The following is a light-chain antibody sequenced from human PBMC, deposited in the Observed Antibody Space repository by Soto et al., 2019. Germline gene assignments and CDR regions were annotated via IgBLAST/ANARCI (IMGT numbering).Light chain of an antibody. CDR1: SSNIGSNT. CDR3: AAWDDSLNGLVV. V-gene: IGLV1-44*01. CDR2: SNN. J-gene: IGLJ2*01. Sequence: QSVLTQPPSASGTPGQRVTISCSGSSSNIGSNTVNWYQQLPGTAPKLLIYSNNQRPSGVPDRFSDSKSGTSASLAISGLQSEDEADDYCAAWDDSLNGLVVFGGGTQLTVL.